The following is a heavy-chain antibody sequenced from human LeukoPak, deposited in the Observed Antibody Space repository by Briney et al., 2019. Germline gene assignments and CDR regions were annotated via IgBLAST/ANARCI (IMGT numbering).Heavy chain of an antibody. J-gene: IGHJ4*02. Sequence: PSETLSLTCAVYGGSFSGYYWSWIRQPPGKGLEWIGEINHSGSTNDNPSLKSRVTISVDTSKNQFSLKLSSVTAADTAVYYCARIVYYDSSGYFPYFDYWGQGTLVTVSS. CDR1: GGSFSGYY. CDR2: INHSGST. CDR3: ARIVYYDSSGYFPYFDY. V-gene: IGHV4-34*01. D-gene: IGHD3-22*01.